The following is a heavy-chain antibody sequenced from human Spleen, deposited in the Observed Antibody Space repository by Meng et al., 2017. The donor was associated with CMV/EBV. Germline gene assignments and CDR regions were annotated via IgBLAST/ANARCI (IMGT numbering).Heavy chain of an antibody. D-gene: IGHD3-3*01. CDR2: INHSGST. CDR1: GGSFSGYY. Sequence: GSLRLSCAVYGGSFSGYYWSWIRQPPGKGLEWIGEINHSGSTNYNPSLKSRVTISVDTSKNQFSLKLSSVTAADTAVYYCARLGGDFWSGYSSYGMDVWGQGTTVTVSS. V-gene: IGHV4-34*01. CDR3: ARLGGDFWSGYSSYGMDV. J-gene: IGHJ6*02.